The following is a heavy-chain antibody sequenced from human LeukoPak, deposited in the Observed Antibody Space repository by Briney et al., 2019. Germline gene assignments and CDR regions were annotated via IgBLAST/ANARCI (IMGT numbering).Heavy chain of an antibody. Sequence: TPETLSLTCAVYGGSFSGYYWSWIRQPPGKGLEWIGEINHSGSTNYNPSLKSRVTISVDTSKNQFSLKQSSVTAADTAVYYCARGSRDGYKYYFDYWGQGTLVTVSS. CDR2: INHSGST. V-gene: IGHV4-34*01. CDR1: GGSFSGYY. CDR3: ARGSRDGYKYYFDY. J-gene: IGHJ4*02. D-gene: IGHD5-24*01.